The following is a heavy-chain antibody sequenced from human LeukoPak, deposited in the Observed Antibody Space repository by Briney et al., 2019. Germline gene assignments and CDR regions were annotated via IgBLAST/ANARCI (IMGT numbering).Heavy chain of an antibody. V-gene: IGHV3-33*01. CDR2: IWYDGSNK. Sequence: GGPLRLSCAASGFTFSSYGMHWVRQAPGKGLEWVAVIWYDGSNKYYADSVKGRFTISRDNSKNTLYLQMNSLRAEDTAVYYCARTVSGGYSFDYWGQGTLVTVSS. J-gene: IGHJ4*02. CDR1: GFTFSSYG. D-gene: IGHD5-12*01. CDR3: ARTVSGGYSFDY.